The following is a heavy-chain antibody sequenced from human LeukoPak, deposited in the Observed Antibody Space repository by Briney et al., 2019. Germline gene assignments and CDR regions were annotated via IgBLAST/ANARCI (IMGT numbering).Heavy chain of an antibody. CDR3: ARALVVPAAIDY. Sequence: TSETLSLTCAVSGYSISSGYYWGWIRQPPGKGLEWIGSIYHSGSTYYNPSLKSRVTISVDTSKNQFSLKLSSVTAAVTAVYYCARALVVPAAIDYWGQGTLVTVSS. D-gene: IGHD2-2*01. J-gene: IGHJ4*02. V-gene: IGHV4-38-2*01. CDR1: GYSISSGYY. CDR2: IYHSGST.